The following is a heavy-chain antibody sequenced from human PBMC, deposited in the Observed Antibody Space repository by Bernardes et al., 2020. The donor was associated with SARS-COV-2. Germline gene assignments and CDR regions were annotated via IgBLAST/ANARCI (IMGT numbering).Heavy chain of an antibody. CDR2: ISYDGSNQ. Sequence: GGSLRLSCAASGFTFSDYGMHWVRQAPGKGLEWVAVISYDGSNQYIADSVKGRFIISRDNSENTLYLQMNSLRAEDTAIYYCAKDEGSYSYGFSVHWGQGTLVTVSS. V-gene: IGHV3-30*18. J-gene: IGHJ4*02. CDR1: GFTFSDYG. D-gene: IGHD5-18*01. CDR3: AKDEGSYSYGFSVH.